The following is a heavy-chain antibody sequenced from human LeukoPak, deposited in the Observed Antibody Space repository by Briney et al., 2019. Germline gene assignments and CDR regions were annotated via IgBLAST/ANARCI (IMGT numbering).Heavy chain of an antibody. CDR3: ARESHYYYYYMDV. J-gene: IGHJ6*03. V-gene: IGHV1-69*05. Sequence: SVKVSCKASGGTFSSYAISWVRQAPGQGLEWMGRIIPIFGTANYAQKFQGRVTITTDESTSTAYMELSSLRSEYTAVYYCARESHYYYYYMDVWGKGTTVTVSS. CDR1: GGTFSSYA. CDR2: IIPIFGTA.